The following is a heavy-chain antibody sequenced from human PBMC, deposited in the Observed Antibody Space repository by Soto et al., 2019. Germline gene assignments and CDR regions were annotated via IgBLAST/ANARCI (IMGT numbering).Heavy chain of an antibody. CDR1: GYTFTSYD. D-gene: IGHD3-10*01. J-gene: IGHJ5*02. Sequence: QVQLVQSGAEVRKPGASVKVSCKASGYTFTSYDINWLRQTTGEGLVWMGWMNPNSDNTIYAPTFQGSVTITRNPSTTTAYIQLTSLTSDDTAVYYSARVNYILNVPESLDPWGQGTLVTISS. CDR3: ARVNYILNVPESLDP. V-gene: IGHV1-8*01. CDR2: MNPNSDNT.